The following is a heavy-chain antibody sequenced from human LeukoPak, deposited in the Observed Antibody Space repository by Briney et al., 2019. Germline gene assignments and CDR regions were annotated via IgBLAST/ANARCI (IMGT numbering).Heavy chain of an antibody. CDR3: AKSNGYGLKDI. V-gene: IGHV4-4*07. Sequence: SETLSLTCIVSGDSINDYFWSWIRQPAGKGLEWIGRMYTNGDTNYNPSLRSRVTMSLDTSKNQISLNLRSVTAADTAVYYCAKSNGYGLKDIWGQGTMVTVSS. D-gene: IGHD3-22*01. CDR2: MYTNGDT. J-gene: IGHJ3*02. CDR1: GDSINDYF.